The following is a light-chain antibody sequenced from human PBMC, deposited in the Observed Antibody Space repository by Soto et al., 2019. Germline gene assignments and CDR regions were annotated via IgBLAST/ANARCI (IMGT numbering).Light chain of an antibody. CDR1: QSVSSN. Sequence: VMTQSPATLSVSPGERATLSCRASQSVSSNLACYQQKPCQSPRFLIDGASTRATGIPARFSGSGSGTECTLTICILQSEDFAVVYCQKYNNWPPSLGPGTKVDTK. CDR3: QKYNNWPPS. CDR2: GAS. J-gene: IGKJ3*01. V-gene: IGKV3-15*01.